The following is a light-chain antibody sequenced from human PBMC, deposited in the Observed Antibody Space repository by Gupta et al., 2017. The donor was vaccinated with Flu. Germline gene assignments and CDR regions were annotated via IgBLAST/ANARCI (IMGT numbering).Light chain of an antibody. CDR2: LVS. CDR1: QGLVYSYGNTY. J-gene: IGKJ1*01. Sequence: DGLVTQSPLSLAVTPGQPASIPCRSRQGLVYSYGNTYLHWFQQRPGQSPRRLIYLVSNRETGVPDRFSGSGSGTDFTLNISRLEAEDVGVYFCKQGSHTPWAFGQGTKLEIK. V-gene: IGKV2-30*01. CDR3: KQGSHTPWA.